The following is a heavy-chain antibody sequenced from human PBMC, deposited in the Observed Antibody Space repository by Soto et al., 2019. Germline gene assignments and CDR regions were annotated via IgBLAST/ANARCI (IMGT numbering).Heavy chain of an antibody. CDR2: IYCSGST. Sequence: QVQLQESGPGLVKPSETLSLTCTVSGGSISSYYWSWIRQPPGKGLEWIGCIYCSGSTNYNPSLKSRVTISVDTSKNQFSLKLSSVTAADTAVYYCAREKAAAAPPYYFDYWGQGTLVTVSS. D-gene: IGHD6-13*01. J-gene: IGHJ4*02. CDR3: AREKAAAAPPYYFDY. V-gene: IGHV4-59*01. CDR1: GGSISSYY.